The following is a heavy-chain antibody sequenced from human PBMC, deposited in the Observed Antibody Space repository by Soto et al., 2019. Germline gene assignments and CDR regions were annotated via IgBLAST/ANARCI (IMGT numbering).Heavy chain of an antibody. J-gene: IGHJ4*02. Sequence: QVQLVQSGAEVKKPGASVKVSCKASGYTFTSYDINWVRQATGQGLEWMGWMNPNSGNTGYAQKFQGRVTMTRNTSISTAYMELSSLRSEDTAVYYCARVLRYYDYVWGSYRLFDYWGQGTLVTVSS. CDR2: MNPNSGNT. CDR3: ARVLRYYDYVWGSYRLFDY. CDR1: GYTFTSYD. D-gene: IGHD3-16*02. V-gene: IGHV1-8*01.